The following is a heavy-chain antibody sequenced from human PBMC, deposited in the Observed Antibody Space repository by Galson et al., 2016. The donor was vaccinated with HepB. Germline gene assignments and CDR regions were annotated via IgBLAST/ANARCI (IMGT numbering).Heavy chain of an antibody. CDR1: GFTFSNYA. V-gene: IGHV3-30-3*01. D-gene: IGHD1-26*01. CDR3: ATDPIVGVPDYFDY. CDR2: TDGTNK. J-gene: IGHJ4*02. Sequence: SLRLSCAVSGFTFSNYAMHWVRQAPGKGLEWVAVTDGTNKYYADSVKGRFTISRDDSKSTLYLQMDRLRAEYTAVYYCATDPIVGVPDYFDYWGQGTLVTVSS.